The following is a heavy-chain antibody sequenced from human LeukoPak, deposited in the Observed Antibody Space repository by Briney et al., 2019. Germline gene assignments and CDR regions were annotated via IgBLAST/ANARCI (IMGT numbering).Heavy chain of an antibody. CDR3: ARDRVDYYDSSGSISLYYYYYMDV. D-gene: IGHD3-22*01. CDR2: INPSGGST. V-gene: IGHV1-46*01. Sequence: ASVKVSCKASGYTFTSYYMHWVRQAPGQGLEWMGIINPSGGSTSYAQKFQGRVTMTRDMSTSTVYMELSRLRSEDTAVYYCARDRVDYYDSSGSISLYYYYYMDVWGKGTTVTVSS. CDR1: GYTFTSYY. J-gene: IGHJ6*03.